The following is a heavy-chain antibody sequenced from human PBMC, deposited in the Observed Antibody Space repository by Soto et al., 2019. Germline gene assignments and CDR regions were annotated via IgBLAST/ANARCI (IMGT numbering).Heavy chain of an antibody. Sequence: SVMFSLNDSGCTFTSYDINWVRQATGQGLDCMGWMNPNSGNTGYAQKFQGRITMTRNTSISTAYMELSSLRAEDTAVYYCARDDALDIWAQWTMVTVSS. CDR2: MNPNSGNT. CDR3: ARDDALDI. CDR1: GCTFTSYD. V-gene: IGHV1-8*01. J-gene: IGHJ3*02.